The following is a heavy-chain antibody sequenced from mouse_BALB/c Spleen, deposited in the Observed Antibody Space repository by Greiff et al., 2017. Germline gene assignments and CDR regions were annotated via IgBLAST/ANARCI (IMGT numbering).Heavy chain of an antibody. D-gene: IGHD1-1*01. CDR1: GFNIKDYY. CDR3: ARNYYGSSSAWFAY. Sequence: EVQLQQSGAELVRPGALVKLSCKASGFNIKDYYMHWVKQRPEQGLEWIGWIDPENGNTIYDPKFQGKASITADTSSNTAYLQLSSLTSEDTAVYYCARNYYGSSSAWFAYWGQGTLVTVSA. CDR2: IDPENGNT. J-gene: IGHJ3*01. V-gene: IGHV14-1*02.